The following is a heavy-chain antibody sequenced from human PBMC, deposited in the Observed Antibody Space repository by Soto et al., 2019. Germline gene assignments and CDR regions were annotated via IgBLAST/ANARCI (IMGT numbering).Heavy chain of an antibody. V-gene: IGHV1-69*13. CDR1: GGTFSSYA. CDR2: IIPIFGTA. J-gene: IGHJ3*02. Sequence: SVKVSCKASGGTFSSYAISWVRQAPGQGLEWMGGIIPIFGTANYAQKFQGRVTITADESTSTAYMELSSLRSEDTAVYYCARARIVGATTGGDAFDIWGQGTMVTVS. D-gene: IGHD1-26*01. CDR3: ARARIVGATTGGDAFDI.